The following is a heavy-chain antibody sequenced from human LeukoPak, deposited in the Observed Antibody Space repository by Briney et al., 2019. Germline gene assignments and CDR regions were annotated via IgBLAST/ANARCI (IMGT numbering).Heavy chain of an antibody. CDR3: ARATGEDAFDI. V-gene: IGHV4-31*03. CDR2: IYYSGST. J-gene: IGHJ3*02. Sequence: SQTLSLTCTVSGGSISSGGYYWSWTRQHPGKGLEWIGYIYYSGSTYYNPSLKSRVTISVDTSKNQFSLKLSSVTAADTAVYYCARATGEDAFDIWGQGTMVTVSS. D-gene: IGHD7-27*01. CDR1: GGSISSGGYY.